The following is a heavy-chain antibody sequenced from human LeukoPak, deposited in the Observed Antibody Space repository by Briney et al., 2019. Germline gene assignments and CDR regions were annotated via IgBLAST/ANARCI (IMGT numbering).Heavy chain of an antibody. D-gene: IGHD1-26*01. CDR2: IYYSGST. V-gene: IGHV4-39*07. CDR1: GGSISSSSYY. Sequence: SETLSLTCTVSGGSISSSSYYWGWIRQPPGKGLEWIGSIYYSGSTYYNPSLKSRVTISVDTSKNQFSLKLSSVTAADTAVYYCARGRRKWELLTGAYYYYYMDVWGKGTTVTISS. J-gene: IGHJ6*03. CDR3: ARGRRKWELLTGAYYYYYMDV.